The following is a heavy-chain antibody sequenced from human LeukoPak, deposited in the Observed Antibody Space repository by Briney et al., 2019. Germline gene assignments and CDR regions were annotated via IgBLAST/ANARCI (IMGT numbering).Heavy chain of an antibody. V-gene: IGHV6-1*01. J-gene: IGHJ4*02. Sequence: SQTLSLTCAISGDSVSSNSAAWNWIRQSPSRGLEWLERTYYRSKWYNDYAVSVKSRITINPDTSKNQFSLQLNSVTPEDTAVYYCARELGDYSSGWYYFDYWGQGTLVTVSS. D-gene: IGHD6-19*01. CDR2: TYYRSKWYN. CDR1: GDSVSSNSAA. CDR3: ARELGDYSSGWYYFDY.